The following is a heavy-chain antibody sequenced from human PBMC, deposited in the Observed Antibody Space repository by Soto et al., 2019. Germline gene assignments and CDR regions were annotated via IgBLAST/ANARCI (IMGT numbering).Heavy chain of an antibody. D-gene: IGHD1-1*01. V-gene: IGHV3-30-3*01. CDR2: ISYDGSNK. CDR3: ARDNNWSYDY. Sequence: GGSLRLSCAASGFTFSSYAMHWVRQAPGKGLEWVAVISYDGSNKYYADSVKGRFTISRDNARNTLYLQMDSLRDEDTAVYYCARDNNWSYDYWGQGILVTVSS. CDR1: GFTFSSYA. J-gene: IGHJ4*02.